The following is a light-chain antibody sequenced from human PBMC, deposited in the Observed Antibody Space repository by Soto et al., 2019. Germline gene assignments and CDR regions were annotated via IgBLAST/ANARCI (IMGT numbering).Light chain of an antibody. Sequence: ESVLAQSPGTLSLSPGDRATLSCRARQRVSNSYLAWYQQKPGQAPRLLIYVASTRAAGVADRVTGGGSGTDFTLNISALEPEDFALYYCQQYERPTFAFGQGTKLEI. J-gene: IGKJ2*01. CDR3: QQYERPTFA. CDR2: VAS. V-gene: IGKV3-20*01. CDR1: QRVSNSY.